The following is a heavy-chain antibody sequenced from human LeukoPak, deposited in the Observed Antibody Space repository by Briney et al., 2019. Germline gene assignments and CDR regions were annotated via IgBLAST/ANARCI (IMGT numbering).Heavy chain of an antibody. CDR3: ARDHGSYSSGWNYFDY. V-gene: IGHV4-59*01. J-gene: IGHJ4*02. Sequence: SSQTLSLTCTVSGGSIISYYWSWIRQPPGKGLEWIGNIYYSGSTNYNPSLKGRVTISVDTSKNQFSLKLSSVTAADTAVYYCARDHGSYSSGWNYFDYWGQGTLVTVSS. D-gene: IGHD6-19*01. CDR1: GGSIISYY. CDR2: IYYSGST.